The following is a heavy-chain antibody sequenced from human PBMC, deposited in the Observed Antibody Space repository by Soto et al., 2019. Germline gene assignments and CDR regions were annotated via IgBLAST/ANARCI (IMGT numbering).Heavy chain of an antibody. CDR1: GYTFTSYG. CDR2: ISAYNGNT. D-gene: IGHD3-10*01. CDR3: ARDLLGTMVRGLEGNWFDP. Sequence: ASVKVSCKASGYTFTSYGISWVRQAPGQGLEWMGWISAYNGNTNYAQKLQGRVTMTTDTSTSTAYMELRSLRSDDTAVYYCARDLLGTMVRGLEGNWFDPWGQGTLVTV. J-gene: IGHJ5*02. V-gene: IGHV1-18*01.